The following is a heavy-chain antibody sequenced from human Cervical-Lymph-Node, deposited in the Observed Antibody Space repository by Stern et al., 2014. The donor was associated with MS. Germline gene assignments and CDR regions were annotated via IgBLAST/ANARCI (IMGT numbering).Heavy chain of an antibody. Sequence: EMQLVESGGGLVQPGGSLRLSCAASGFTFRSYGMNWVRQAPGQGLEWVAYISGSSSNIYYVDSVKCRFTISRDNAKSSLFLHMNSLRGEDTAVYYCARDDMPMYGDNDAFDVWGQGTVVTVSS. V-gene: IGHV3-48*01. D-gene: IGHD4-17*01. CDR2: ISGSSSNI. CDR1: GFTFRSYG. J-gene: IGHJ3*01. CDR3: ARDDMPMYGDNDAFDV.